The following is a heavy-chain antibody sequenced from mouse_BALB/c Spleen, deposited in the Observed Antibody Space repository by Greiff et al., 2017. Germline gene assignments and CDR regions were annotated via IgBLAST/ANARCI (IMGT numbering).Heavy chain of an antibody. CDR2: ISSGGGST. V-gene: IGHV5-12-1*01. Sequence: DVMLVESGGGLVKPGGSLKLSCAASGFAFSSYDMSWVRQTPEKRLEWVAYISSGGGSTYYPDTVKGRFTISRDNAKNTLYLQMSSLKSEDTAMYYCARRMVTTGPLDYWGQGTTLTVSS. J-gene: IGHJ2*01. CDR1: GFAFSSYD. D-gene: IGHD2-10*02. CDR3: ARRMVTTGPLDY.